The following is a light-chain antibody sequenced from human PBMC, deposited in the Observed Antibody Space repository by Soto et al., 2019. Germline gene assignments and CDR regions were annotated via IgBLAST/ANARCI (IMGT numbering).Light chain of an antibody. Sequence: IVMTQSPDSLAVSLGERATIKCRCSQGVLARSNNKNYLAWYQQKPGQPPKLLIYWASTRQSGVPDRFSGGGSGTDFTLTISSLQAEDVAVYYCQQYYSTVYTFGQGTKLAIK. CDR1: QGVLARSNNKNY. CDR3: QQYYSTVYT. V-gene: IGKV4-1*01. CDR2: WAS. J-gene: IGKJ2*01.